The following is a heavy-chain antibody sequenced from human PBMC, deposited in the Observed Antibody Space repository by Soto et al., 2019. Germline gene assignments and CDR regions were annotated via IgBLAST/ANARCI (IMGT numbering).Heavy chain of an antibody. Sequence: SVKVSCKASGGTFSSYAISWVRQAPGQGLEWMGGIIPIFGTANYAQKFQGRVTITADKSTSTAYMELSSLRSEDTAVYYCATSATGTTFDYWGQGTLVTVSS. CDR1: GGTFSSYA. V-gene: IGHV1-69*06. J-gene: IGHJ4*02. CDR3: ATSATGTTFDY. D-gene: IGHD1-1*01. CDR2: IIPIFGTA.